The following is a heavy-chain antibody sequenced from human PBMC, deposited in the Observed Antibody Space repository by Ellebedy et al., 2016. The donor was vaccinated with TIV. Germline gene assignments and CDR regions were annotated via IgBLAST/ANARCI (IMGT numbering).Heavy chain of an antibody. CDR1: GGSFSGYY. CDR3: ARGPKVRVGATSVHY. J-gene: IGHJ4*01. D-gene: IGHD1-26*01. V-gene: IGHV4-34*01. Sequence: MPSETLSLTCAVYGGSFSGYYWNWIRQPPGKGLEWIGEIDHSGSTNCNPSLKTRVTVSVDTSKNQFSLKLTSVTAADTAVYYCARGPKVRVGATSVHYWGHGNLVTVSS. CDR2: IDHSGST.